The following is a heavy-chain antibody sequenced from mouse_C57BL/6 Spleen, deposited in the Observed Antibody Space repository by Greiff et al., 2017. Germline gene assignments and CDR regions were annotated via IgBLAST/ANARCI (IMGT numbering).Heavy chain of an antibody. CDR1: GYTFTSYW. J-gene: IGHJ2*01. CDR3: ARDHIFDY. V-gene: IGHV1-59*01. CDR2: IDPSDSYT. Sequence: QVQLQQPGAELVRPGTSVKLSCKASGYTFTSYWMHWVKQRPGQGLEWIGVIDPSDSYTNYNQKFKGKATLTVDTSSSTAYMQLSSLTSEDSAVYYCARDHIFDYWGQGTTLTVSS.